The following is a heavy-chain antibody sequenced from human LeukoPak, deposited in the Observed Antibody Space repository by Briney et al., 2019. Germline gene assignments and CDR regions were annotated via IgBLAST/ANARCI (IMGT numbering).Heavy chain of an antibody. CDR2: ISNNGGRT. J-gene: IGHJ4*02. CDR3: VKLYYDFWSAYSGYFDY. CDR1: GFTFSSYE. D-gene: IGHD3-3*01. V-gene: IGHV3-64D*09. Sequence: GGSLRLSCAASGFTFSSYEMNWVRQAPGKGLEDVSAISNNGGRTSYADSVKGRFAISRDNSKNTLYLQMSSLRAEDTAVYYCVKLYYDFWSAYSGYFDYWGQGTLVTVSS.